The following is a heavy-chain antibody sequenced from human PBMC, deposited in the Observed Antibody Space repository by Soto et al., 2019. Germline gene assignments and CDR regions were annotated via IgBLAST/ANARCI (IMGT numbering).Heavy chain of an antibody. Sequence: EVQLVESGGGLVQPGGSLRLSCAASGFTFSGYWMSWVRQAPGKGLEWVASIKEDGSEKNYVDSVKGRFTISRDNAMNSLFLQMNSLRAEDTAVYFCARSGSENDFWGQGTLVTVSS. CDR1: GFTFSGYW. J-gene: IGHJ4*02. D-gene: IGHD5-12*01. CDR2: IKEDGSEK. CDR3: ARSGSENDF. V-gene: IGHV3-7*01.